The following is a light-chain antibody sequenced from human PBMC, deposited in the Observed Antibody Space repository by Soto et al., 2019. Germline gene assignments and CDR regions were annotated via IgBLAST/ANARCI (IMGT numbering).Light chain of an antibody. V-gene: IGKV3-20*01. Sequence: VMTQSPATLSVSPGERATLSCRASQSVSSNLAWYQQKPGQAPRLLIYGASSRATGIPDRFSGCGSGTDFTLTISRLEPEDFAVYYCQQYGSSPPITFGQGTRLEI. CDR3: QQYGSSPPIT. CDR2: GAS. J-gene: IGKJ5*01. CDR1: QSVSSN.